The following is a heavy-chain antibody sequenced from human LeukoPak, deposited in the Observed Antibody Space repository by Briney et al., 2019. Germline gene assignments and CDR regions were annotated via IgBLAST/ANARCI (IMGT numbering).Heavy chain of an antibody. V-gene: IGHV3-66*01. CDR2: IYSGGST. J-gene: IGHJ4*02. CDR1: GFTVSSNY. D-gene: IGHD1-1*01. CDR3: AREYNDYFDY. Sequence: GGSLILSCAASGFTVSSNYMSWVRQAPGKGLEWVSVIYSGGSTYYADSVKGRFTISRDNSKNTLYLQMNSLRAEDTAVYYCAREYNDYFDYWGQGTLVTVSS.